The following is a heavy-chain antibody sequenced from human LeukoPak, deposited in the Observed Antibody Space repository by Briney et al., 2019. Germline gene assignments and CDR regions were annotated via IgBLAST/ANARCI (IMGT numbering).Heavy chain of an antibody. CDR1: GFTFSSYW. D-gene: IGHD2-2*01. Sequence: GGSLRLSCAASGFTFSSYWMHWVRQAPGKGLVCVSRINSDGSSTSYADSVKGRFTISRDNAKNTLYLQMNSLRAEDTAVYYCARGLPSTSCYGCPLYYYGMDVWGKGTTVTVSS. V-gene: IGHV3-74*01. CDR3: ARGLPSTSCYGCPLYYYGMDV. J-gene: IGHJ6*04. CDR2: INSDGSST.